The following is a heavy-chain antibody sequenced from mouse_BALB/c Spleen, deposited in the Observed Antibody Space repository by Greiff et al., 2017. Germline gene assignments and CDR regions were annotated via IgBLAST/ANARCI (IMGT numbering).Heavy chain of an antibody. CDR1: GYTFTSYW. D-gene: IGHD3-3*01. J-gene: IGHJ2*01. CDR2: IYPGSGST. CDR3: TRSQGDVEDY. V-gene: IGHV1S22*01. Sequence: LQQPGSELVRPGASVKLSCKASGYTFTSYWMHWVKQRPGQGLVWIGNIYPGSGSTNYDEKFKSKATLTVDTSSSTAYMQLSSLTSEDSAVYYCTRSQGDVEDYWGQGTTLTVSS.